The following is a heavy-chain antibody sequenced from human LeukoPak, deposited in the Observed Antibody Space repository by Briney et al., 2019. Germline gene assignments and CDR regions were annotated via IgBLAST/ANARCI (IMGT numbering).Heavy chain of an antibody. J-gene: IGHJ4*02. CDR2: TTAYNGNT. D-gene: IGHD3-22*01. V-gene: IGHV1-18*01. CDR3: ARAPGYYDSSGYYYSDY. CDR1: GYTFTSYG. Sequence: GASVKVSCKASGYTFTSYGISWVRQAPGQGLEWMGWTTAYNGNTNYAQKIQGRVTMTTDTSTSTAYMELRSLRSDDTAVYYCARAPGYYDSSGYYYSDYWGQGTLVTVSS.